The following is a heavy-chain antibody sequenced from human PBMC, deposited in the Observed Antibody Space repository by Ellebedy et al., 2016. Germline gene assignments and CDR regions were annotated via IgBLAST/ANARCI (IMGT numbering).Heavy chain of an antibody. CDR1: GFTFDDYA. D-gene: IGHD4-23*01. Sequence: GGSLRLXXAASGFTFDDYAMHWVRQAPGKGLEWVSGISWNSGSIGYADSVKGRFTISRDNAKNSLYLQMNSLRAEDTALYYCAGGTDAFDIWGQGTMVTVSS. CDR3: AGGTDAFDI. V-gene: IGHV3-9*01. J-gene: IGHJ3*02. CDR2: ISWNSGSI.